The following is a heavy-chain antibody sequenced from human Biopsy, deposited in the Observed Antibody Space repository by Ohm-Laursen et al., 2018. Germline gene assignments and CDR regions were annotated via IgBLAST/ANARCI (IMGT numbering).Heavy chain of an antibody. J-gene: IGHJ5*02. CDR2: IREHGNEE. D-gene: IGHD4-11*01. Sequence: SLRLSCAASGITFNSDWMSWVRQAPGKGLEWVATIREHGNEEFYVDSVKGRFTISGDNARNSVYLQMNSLRAEDTAIYYCARGNGPSAWGQGTLVTVSS. CDR3: ARGNGPSA. V-gene: IGHV3-7*04. CDR1: GITFNSDW.